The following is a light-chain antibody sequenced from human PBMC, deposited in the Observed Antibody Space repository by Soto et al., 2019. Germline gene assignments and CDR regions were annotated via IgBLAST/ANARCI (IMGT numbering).Light chain of an antibody. J-gene: IGKJ4*01. CDR1: QSVSNNY. CDR3: QQYGVTPPNS. CDR2: GAS. V-gene: IGKV3-20*01. Sequence: EIVLTQSPGTLSLSPGERATLSCRASQSVSNNYLAWYQQKPGQAPRLLIYGASTRATGIPDRFSGSGSGTDSTLTISGLEPEDFALYYCQQYGVTPPNSFGGGTKVDIK.